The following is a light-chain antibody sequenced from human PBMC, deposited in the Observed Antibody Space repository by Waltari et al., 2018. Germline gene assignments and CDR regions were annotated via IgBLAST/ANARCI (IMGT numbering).Light chain of an antibody. Sequence: DIQMTQSPSTLSASVGDRVTIPCRASQSISGWLAWYQQKPGNAPKLLIYQAFTLESGVPSRFSGSGSGTYFTLTISSLQPDDFATYFCQQYNSPPTFGQGTKVEIK. J-gene: IGKJ1*01. CDR3: QQYNSPPT. CDR2: QAF. CDR1: QSISGW. V-gene: IGKV1-5*03.